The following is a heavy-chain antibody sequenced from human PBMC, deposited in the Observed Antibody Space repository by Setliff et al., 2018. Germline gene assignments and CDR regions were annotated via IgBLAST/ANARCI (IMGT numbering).Heavy chain of an antibody. D-gene: IGHD2-21*01. CDR3: TTDPRDYYFDY. CDR2: IRTKAHGGTT. CDR1: GFIFGDCA. V-gene: IGHV3-49*04. Sequence: GGSLRLSCTVSGFIFGDCALTWVRQAPGRGLEWVGFIRTKAHGGTTEYAASVKGRISISRDDSKSIAYLQLDSLKTEDTAVYYCTTDPRDYYFDYWGQGTLVTVSS. J-gene: IGHJ4*02.